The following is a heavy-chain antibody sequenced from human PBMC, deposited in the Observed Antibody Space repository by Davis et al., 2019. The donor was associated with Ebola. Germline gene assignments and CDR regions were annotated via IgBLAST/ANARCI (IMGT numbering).Heavy chain of an antibody. CDR1: GFTFSSYT. CDR2: IKQDGSEK. J-gene: IGHJ6*02. CDR3: ATGITIFGVVIGETMDV. V-gene: IGHV3-7*01. Sequence: GGSLRLSCAASGFTFSSYTMNWVRQAPGKGLEWVANIKQDGSEKYYVDSVKGRFTISRDNAKNSLYLQMNSLRAEDAAVYYCATGITIFGVVIGETMDVWGQGTTVTVSS. D-gene: IGHD3-3*01.